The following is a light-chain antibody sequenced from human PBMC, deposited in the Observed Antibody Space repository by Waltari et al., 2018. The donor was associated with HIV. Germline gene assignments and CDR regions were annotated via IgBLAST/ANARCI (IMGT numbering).Light chain of an antibody. Sequence: DIQLTQSPSYLSASVGDRVTVTCRASEGINNYLAWYQQKPGTAPKLLVYAASTLQNGVPLRFSGRGSGTEFTLTIDSLQPEDFATYYCQQLGTFGPGTTVDIK. J-gene: IGKJ3*01. CDR1: EGINNY. V-gene: IGKV1-9*01. CDR2: AAS. CDR3: QQLGT.